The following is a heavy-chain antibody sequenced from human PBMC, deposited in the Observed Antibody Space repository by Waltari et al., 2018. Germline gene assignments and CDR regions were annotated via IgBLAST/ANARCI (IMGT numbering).Heavy chain of an antibody. CDR3: ARRAAITAAGPTYYMDV. D-gene: IGHD6-13*01. CDR2: IYHSGST. Sequence: QVQLQESGPGLVKPSETLSLTCAVSGYSISSGYYWGWIRQPPGKGLEWIGNIYHSGSTHYTPSLKSRVTISVDPSKNQFSLKLSSVTAADTAVYYCARRAAITAAGPTYYMDVWGKGTTVTVSS. CDR1: GYSISSGYY. V-gene: IGHV4-38-2*01. J-gene: IGHJ6*03.